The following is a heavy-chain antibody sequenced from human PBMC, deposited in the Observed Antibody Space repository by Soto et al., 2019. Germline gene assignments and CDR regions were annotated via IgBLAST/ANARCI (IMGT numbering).Heavy chain of an antibody. J-gene: IGHJ6*02. CDR2: SSNRDRST. Sequence: NPWGSLRLSCAASGFIFIDYYITWSRHSPCKWLEWLSCSSNRDRSTYYADSVKDRFVVSKDNAKNLVYLQMNSLRAEDTAVYFCARAWKIEKFGVISMSKGLDVWGQGTTVTVSS. V-gene: IGHV3-11*01. D-gene: IGHD3-3*01. CDR3: ARAWKIEKFGVISMSKGLDV. CDR1: GFIFIDYY.